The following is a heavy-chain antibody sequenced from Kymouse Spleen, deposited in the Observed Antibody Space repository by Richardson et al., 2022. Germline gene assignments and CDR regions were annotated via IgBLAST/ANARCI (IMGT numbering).Heavy chain of an antibody. J-gene: IGHJ4*02. CDR3: ARDPYYYGSGSYFDY. CDR1: GFTFSSYW. D-gene: IGHD3-10*01. V-gene: IGHV3-7*01. Sequence: EVQLVESGGGLVQPGGSLRLSCAASGFTFSSYWMSWVRQAPGKGLEWVANIKQDGSEKYYVDSVKGRFTISRDNAKNSLYLQMNSLRAEDTAVYYCARDPYYYGSGSYFDYWGQGTLVTVSS. CDR2: IKQDGSEK.